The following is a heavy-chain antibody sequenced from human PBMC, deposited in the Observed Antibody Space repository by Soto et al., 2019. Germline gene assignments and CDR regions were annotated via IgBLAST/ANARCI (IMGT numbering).Heavy chain of an antibody. D-gene: IGHD3-22*01. Sequence: SETLSLTCAVSGGSISSGGYSWSWIRQPPGKGLEWIGYIYHGGSTYYNPSLKSRVTISVDRSKNQFSLKLSSVTAADTAVYYCASTDYYDSSGYSYWGQGTLVTVSS. J-gene: IGHJ4*02. V-gene: IGHV4-30-2*01. CDR3: ASTDYYDSSGYSY. CDR1: GGSISSGGYS. CDR2: IYHGGST.